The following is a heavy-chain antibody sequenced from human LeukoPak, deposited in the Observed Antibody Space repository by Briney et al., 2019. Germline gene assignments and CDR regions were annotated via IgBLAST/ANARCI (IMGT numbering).Heavy chain of an antibody. CDR1: GFTFGDYA. D-gene: IGHD6-13*01. CDR2: IRSKAYGGTT. Sequence: GGSLRLSCTASGFTFGDYAMSWVRQAPGKGLEWVGFIRSKAYGGTTEYAASVKGRFTISRGDSKSIAYLQMNSLKTEDTAVYYCTRDLFSFSSSWYSGFDYWGQGTLVTVSS. CDR3: TRDLFSFSSSWYSGFDY. V-gene: IGHV3-49*04. J-gene: IGHJ4*02.